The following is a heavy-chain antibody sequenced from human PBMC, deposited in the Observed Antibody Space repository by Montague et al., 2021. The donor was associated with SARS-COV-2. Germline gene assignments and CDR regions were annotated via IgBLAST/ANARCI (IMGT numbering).Heavy chain of an antibody. CDR2: INHRGLT. V-gene: IGHV4-34*01. CDR3: VRSVGRRGTLYSSGWSKYPFDF. Sequence: SETLSLTCAVYGVSFSEYIWNWIRQPPGKGLEWIGEINHRGLTKYNPSLNSRVTLSVGTSRNQFSLKLNSVAAADTAMYYCVRSVGRRGTLYSSGWSKYPFDFWGQGTLVTVSS. J-gene: IGHJ4*02. CDR1: GVSFSEYI. D-gene: IGHD6-19*01.